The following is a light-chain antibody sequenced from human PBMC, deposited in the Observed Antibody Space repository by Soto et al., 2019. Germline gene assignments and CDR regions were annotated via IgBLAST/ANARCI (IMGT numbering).Light chain of an antibody. CDR3: QQYGGSPSIT. Sequence: PGERDTLSCRASQSVSSNLAWYQQKPGQAPRLLIYGASTRATGIPARFSGSGSGTDFTLTISRLEPEDSAVYYCQQYGGSPSITFGQGTRLEIK. V-gene: IGKV3-20*01. J-gene: IGKJ5*01. CDR2: GAS. CDR1: QSVSSN.